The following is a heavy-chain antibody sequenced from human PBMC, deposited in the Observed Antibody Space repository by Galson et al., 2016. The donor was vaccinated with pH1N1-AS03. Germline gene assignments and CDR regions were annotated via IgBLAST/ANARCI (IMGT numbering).Heavy chain of an antibody. Sequence: ETLSLTCTASGGSIRSSNYYWGWIRQPPGKGLEWLGSMYYTRTNFYNPSLNSRVSMSVDTSKNQFSLSLSTSTAADTAVYYCPGPATPRSEVFGVPFYHYYYTDVWGKGTTVTVSS. J-gene: IGHJ6*03. CDR3: PGPATPRSEVFGVPFYHYYYTDV. V-gene: IGHV4-39*01. D-gene: IGHD3-3*01. CDR2: MYYTRTN. CDR1: GGSIRSSNYY.